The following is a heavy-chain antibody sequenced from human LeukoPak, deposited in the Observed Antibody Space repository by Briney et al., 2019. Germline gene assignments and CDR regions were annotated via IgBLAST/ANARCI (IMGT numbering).Heavy chain of an antibody. J-gene: IGHJ4*02. Sequence: GESLQISCQGSGYSFTSYWIGWVRQMPGKGLEWMGIIYPGDSDTRYSPSFQGQVTISADKSISTAYLQWSSLKASDTAMYYCARINYDILTGYYTYFDYWGQGTLVTVSS. CDR2: IYPGDSDT. D-gene: IGHD3-9*01. CDR3: ARINYDILTGYYTYFDY. V-gene: IGHV5-51*01. CDR1: GYSFTSYW.